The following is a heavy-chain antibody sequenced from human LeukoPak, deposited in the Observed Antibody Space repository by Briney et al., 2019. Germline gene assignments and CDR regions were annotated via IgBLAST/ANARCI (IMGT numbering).Heavy chain of an antibody. D-gene: IGHD3-22*01. Sequence: PSETLSLTCTVSGDSISRTNFYWGWIRQSPGKGLEWIGSIYYSGSTYYNPSLKSRVTISVDTSKNQFSLKLSSVTAADTAVYYCARSWQRSGYLNWFDPWGQGTLVTVSS. CDR3: ARSWQRSGYLNWFDP. CDR1: GDSISRTNFY. J-gene: IGHJ5*02. V-gene: IGHV4-39*01. CDR2: IYYSGST.